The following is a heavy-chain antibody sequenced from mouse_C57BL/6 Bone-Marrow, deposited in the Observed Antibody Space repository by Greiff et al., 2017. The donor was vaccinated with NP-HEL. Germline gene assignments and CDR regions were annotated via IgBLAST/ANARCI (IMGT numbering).Heavy chain of an antibody. Sequence: VQLQQSGGDLVKPGGSLKLSCAASGFTFSSYGMSWVRQTPDKRLEWVATISSGGSYTYYPDSVKGRFNISRDNAKNTLYLQMSILKSEDTAMYYCARHRGLPSWFAYWGQGTLVTVSA. CDR2: ISSGGSYT. J-gene: IGHJ3*01. CDR1: GFTFSSYG. CDR3: ARHRGLPSWFAY. V-gene: IGHV5-6*01. D-gene: IGHD5-5*01.